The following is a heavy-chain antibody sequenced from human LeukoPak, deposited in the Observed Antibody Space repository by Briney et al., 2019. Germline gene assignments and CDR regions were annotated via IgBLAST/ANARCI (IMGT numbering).Heavy chain of an antibody. CDR2: IYWNDDK. J-gene: IGHJ4*02. CDR3: AHSQPYYYDSSGYYYFDY. D-gene: IGHD3-22*01. Sequence: SGPTLVSPTQTLTLTCTFSGFSLSTSGVGVGWIRQPPGKALEWLALIYWNDDKRYSPSLKSRLTITKDTSKNQVVLTMTNMDPVDTATYYCAHSQPYYYDSSGYYYFDYWGQGTLVTVSS. V-gene: IGHV2-5*01. CDR1: GFSLSTSGVG.